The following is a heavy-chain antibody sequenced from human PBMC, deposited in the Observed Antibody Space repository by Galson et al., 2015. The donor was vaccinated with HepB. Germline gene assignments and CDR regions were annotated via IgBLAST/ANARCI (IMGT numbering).Heavy chain of an antibody. J-gene: IGHJ6*02. CDR3: ARDQEVAGIYHTSYSYGMDV. Sequence: SLRLSCAVSGFTFSSYAMHWVRQAPGKGLEWVAVISYDGSNKYYADSVKGRFTISRDNSKNTLYLQMNSLRVEDTAVYYCARDQEVAGIYHTSYSYGMDVCFQVTPVTVSS. V-gene: IGHV3-30-3*01. CDR1: GFTFSSYA. D-gene: IGHD6-19*01. CDR2: ISYDGSNK.